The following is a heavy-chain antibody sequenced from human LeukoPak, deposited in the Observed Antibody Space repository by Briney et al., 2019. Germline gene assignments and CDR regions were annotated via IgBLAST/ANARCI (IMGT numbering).Heavy chain of an antibody. Sequence: ASVKVSCKASGYTFTSYDINWVRQATGQGLEWMGWMNPNSGNTGYAQKFQGRVTITRNTSISTAYMELSSLRSEDTAVYYCARLTGPTYRYDYWGQGTLVTVSS. CDR1: GYTFTSYD. CDR3: ARLTGPTYRYDY. CDR2: MNPNSGNT. V-gene: IGHV1-8*03. J-gene: IGHJ4*02. D-gene: IGHD1-20*01.